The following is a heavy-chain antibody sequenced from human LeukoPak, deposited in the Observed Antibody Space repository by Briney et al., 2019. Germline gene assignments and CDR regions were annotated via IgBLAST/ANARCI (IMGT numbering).Heavy chain of an antibody. CDR2: ISAYNGNT. CDR3: ARAFGNDSSGYYYRRYWYFDL. Sequence: ASVKVSCXASGYTFTSYGISWVRQAPGQGLEWMGWISAYNGNTNYAQKLQGRVTMTTDTSTSTAYMELRSLRSDDTAVYYCARAFGNDSSGYYYRRYWYFDLWGRGTLVTVSS. V-gene: IGHV1-18*01. D-gene: IGHD3-22*01. CDR1: GYTFTSYG. J-gene: IGHJ2*01.